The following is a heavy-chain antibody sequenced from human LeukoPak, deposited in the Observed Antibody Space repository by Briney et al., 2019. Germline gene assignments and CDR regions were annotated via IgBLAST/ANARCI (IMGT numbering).Heavy chain of an antibody. CDR2: INHSGST. J-gene: IGHJ5*02. Sequence: SETLSLTCAVYGGSFSGYYWSWIRQPPGKGLEWIGEINHSGSTNYSPSLKSRVTISVDTSKNQFSLKLSSVTAADTAVYYCARVRVIVVVPAATSPQGNWFDPWGQGTLVTVSS. D-gene: IGHD2-2*01. CDR3: ARVRVIVVVPAATSPQGNWFDP. V-gene: IGHV4-34*01. CDR1: GGSFSGYY.